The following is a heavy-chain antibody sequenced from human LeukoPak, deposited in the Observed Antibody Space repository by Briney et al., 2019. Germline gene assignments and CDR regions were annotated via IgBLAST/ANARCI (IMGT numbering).Heavy chain of an antibody. CDR2: IYHSGST. J-gene: IGHJ4*02. D-gene: IGHD3-16*01. CDR3: ARGRGSLFY. CDR1: GVSISSGGYS. V-gene: IGHV4-30-2*01. Sequence: SETLSLTCAVSGVSISSGGYSWSWIRQPPGKGLEWIGYIYHSGSTYYNPSLKSRVAISVDRSKNQFSLKLSSVTAADTAVYYCARGRGSLFYWGQGTLVTVSS.